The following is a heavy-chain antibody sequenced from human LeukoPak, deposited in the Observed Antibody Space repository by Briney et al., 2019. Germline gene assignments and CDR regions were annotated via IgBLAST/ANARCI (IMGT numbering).Heavy chain of an antibody. V-gene: IGHV3-30*04. CDR1: EFTFSSHA. CDR2: ISYDGSNK. CDR3: AKDRRALYSIAAAGTFDY. Sequence: GGSLRLSCAASEFTFSSHAMSWVRQAPGKGLEWVAVISYDGSNKYYADSVKGRFTISRDNSKNTLYLQMNSLRAEDTAVYYCAKDRRALYSIAAAGTFDYWGQGTLVTVSS. J-gene: IGHJ4*02. D-gene: IGHD6-13*01.